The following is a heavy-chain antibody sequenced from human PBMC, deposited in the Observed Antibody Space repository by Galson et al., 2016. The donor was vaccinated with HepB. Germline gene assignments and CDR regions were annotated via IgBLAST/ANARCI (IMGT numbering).Heavy chain of an antibody. D-gene: IGHD6-6*01. Sequence: SVKVSCKASGYRFTSYGFSWLRQAPGQGLEWMGWISASNGNTDYPQKFQGRVTMTTDTSTNTAYMEMRSLRSDDTAVYYCARDDKSGSSSWFDPWGQGTLVTVSS. CDR3: ARDDKSGSSSWFDP. CDR2: ISASNGNT. CDR1: GYRFTSYG. V-gene: IGHV1-18*01. J-gene: IGHJ5*02.